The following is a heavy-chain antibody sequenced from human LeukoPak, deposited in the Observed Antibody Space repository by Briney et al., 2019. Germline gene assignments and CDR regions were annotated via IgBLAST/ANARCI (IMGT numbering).Heavy chain of an antibody. Sequence: AGGSLRLSCAASGFTFSRFWMPWVRQAPGKGLVWVSRISSDGINTLYADSVKGRFTISRDNAKNTLYLQMNSLRADDTALYYCASGPYNAFEMWGQGTMVTVSS. D-gene: IGHD2-2*02. V-gene: IGHV3-74*01. CDR1: GFTFSRFW. CDR2: ISSDGINT. CDR3: ASGPYNAFEM. J-gene: IGHJ3*02.